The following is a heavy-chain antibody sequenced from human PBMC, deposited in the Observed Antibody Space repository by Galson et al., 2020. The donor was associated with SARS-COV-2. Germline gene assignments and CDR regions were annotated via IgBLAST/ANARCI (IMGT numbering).Heavy chain of an antibody. CDR3: AKEDDTSGYFGGGLTY. J-gene: IGHJ4*02. CDR1: GFTFRNYA. Sequence: GESLKISCAASGFTFRNYAMTWVRQAPGKGLEWVSAISGSSSGTYYADSVKGRFTISRDNSKNTLYLQMNRLRAADTAVYYCAKEDDTSGYFGGGLTYWGQGALVTVSS. CDR2: ISGSSSGT. V-gene: IGHV3-23*01. D-gene: IGHD3-22*01.